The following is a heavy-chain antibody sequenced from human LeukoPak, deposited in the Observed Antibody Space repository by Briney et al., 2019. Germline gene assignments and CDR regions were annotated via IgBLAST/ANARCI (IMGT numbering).Heavy chain of an antibody. D-gene: IGHD6-13*01. V-gene: IGHV6-1*01. CDR1: GDSVSSNSPA. CDR3: ARISSSWFKAYYGMDV. J-gene: IGHJ6*02. CDR2: TYYRSKWYN. Sequence: KPSQTLSLTCAISGDSVSSNSPAWNWIRQSPSRGLEWLGRTYYRSKWYNDYAVSVKSRITVNPDTSKNQFSLQLNSVTPEDTAVYYCARISSSWFKAYYGMDVWGQGTTVTVSS.